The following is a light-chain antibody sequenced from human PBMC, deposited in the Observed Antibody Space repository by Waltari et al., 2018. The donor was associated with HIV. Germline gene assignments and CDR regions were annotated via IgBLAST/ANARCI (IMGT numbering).Light chain of an antibody. CDR3: QVWGSKSDII. J-gene: IGLJ2*01. V-gene: IGLV3-21*02. Sequence: SYALIQPPSMSAAPGQPATFTGERRGIEPARVHWYQHKSGQAPKVVIFNDSRRPSGAPDRFFGTNSGNTATLTINRVEAGDEADYYCQVWGSKSDIIFGGGTKLTV. CDR2: NDS. CDR1: GIEPAR.